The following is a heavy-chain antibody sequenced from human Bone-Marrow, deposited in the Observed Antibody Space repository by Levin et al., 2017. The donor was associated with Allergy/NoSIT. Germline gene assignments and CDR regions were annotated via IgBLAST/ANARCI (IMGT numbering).Heavy chain of an antibody. CDR2: IYHSGST. J-gene: IGHJ4*02. CDR3: ARVHDYGDPYFDY. D-gene: IGHD4-17*01. CDR1: GGSISSGGYS. Sequence: SETLSLTCAVSGGSISSGGYSWSWIRQPPGKGLEWIGYIYHSGSTYYNPSLKSRVTISVDRSKNQFSLKLSSVTAADTAVYYCARVHDYGDPYFDYWGQGTLVTVSS. V-gene: IGHV4-30-2*01.